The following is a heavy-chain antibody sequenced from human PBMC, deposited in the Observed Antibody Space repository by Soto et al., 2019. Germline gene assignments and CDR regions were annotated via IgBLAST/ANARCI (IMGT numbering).Heavy chain of an antibody. CDR3: ARIAPDYDSSGYYSCFDY. D-gene: IGHD3-22*01. V-gene: IGHV4-59*12. J-gene: IGHJ4*02. CDR2: IYYNGNT. CDR1: GGSISSYY. Sequence: SETLSLTCTVSGGSISSYYWSWIRQPPGKGLEWIGYIYYNGNTNYTPSLKSRVTISVDTSKNQFSLKLSSVTAADTAVYSCARIAPDYDSSGYYSCFDYWGQGTLVTVSS.